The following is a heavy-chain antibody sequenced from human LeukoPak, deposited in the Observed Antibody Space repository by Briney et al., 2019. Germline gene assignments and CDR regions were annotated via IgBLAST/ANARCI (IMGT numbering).Heavy chain of an antibody. CDR1: GFIFSSYA. CDR2: INGSGGST. V-gene: IGHV3-23*01. D-gene: IGHD2-2*01. Sequence: PGGSLRLSCAASGFIFSSYAMSWVRQAPGKGLEWVSAINGSGGSTYYAGSVKGRFTISRDDSKNTLYLQMNSLRAEYTAVYYCAKPASRYCSSTSCYEDYYYYYGMDVWGQGTTVTVSS. J-gene: IGHJ6*02. CDR3: AKPASRYCSSTSCYEDYYYYYGMDV.